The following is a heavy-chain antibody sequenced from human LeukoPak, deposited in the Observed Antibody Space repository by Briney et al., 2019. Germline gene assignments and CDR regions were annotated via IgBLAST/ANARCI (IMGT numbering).Heavy chain of an antibody. J-gene: IGHJ3*02. Sequence: PSETLSLTCAVSGYSISSGSYYWTWIRQPAGKGLEWIGRIYISGSTNYNPSLKGRVTMSIDTSKNQFSLKLSSVTAADTAVYYCAIRLNTYYYDSSGYPYDAFDIWGQGTMVTVSS. V-gene: IGHV4-61*02. CDR2: IYISGST. D-gene: IGHD3-22*01. CDR3: AIRLNTYYYDSSGYPYDAFDI. CDR1: GYSISSGSYY.